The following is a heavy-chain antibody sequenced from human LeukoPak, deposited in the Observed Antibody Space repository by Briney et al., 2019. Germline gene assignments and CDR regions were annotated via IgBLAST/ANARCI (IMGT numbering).Heavy chain of an antibody. Sequence: PSETLSLTCTVSGGSLSSSSYYWGWIRQPPGKWLEWLGSIYYSGSTNYNPSLKSRVTISVDTSKNQFSLKLSSVTAADTAVYYCARRWGLDQTLGGAFDMWGQGTMVTVSS. CDR1: GGSLSSSSYY. V-gene: IGHV4-39*07. J-gene: IGHJ3*02. CDR3: ARRWGLDQTLGGAFDM. D-gene: IGHD3/OR15-3a*01. CDR2: IYYSGST.